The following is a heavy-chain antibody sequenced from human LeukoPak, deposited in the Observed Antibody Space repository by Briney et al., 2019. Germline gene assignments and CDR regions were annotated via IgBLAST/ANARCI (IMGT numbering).Heavy chain of an antibody. Sequence: PGRSQRLSCAASGFTFSNYAMSWVRQAPGKGLEWVSAISGTGGSTYYADSVKGRFSISRDNSNSTLYLQMDSLRPDDTGLYYCVRARVTRGLGYWGQGTPVTVS. CDR2: ISGTGGST. V-gene: IGHV3-23*01. J-gene: IGHJ4*02. D-gene: IGHD3-16*01. CDR3: VRARVTRGLGY. CDR1: GFTFSNYA.